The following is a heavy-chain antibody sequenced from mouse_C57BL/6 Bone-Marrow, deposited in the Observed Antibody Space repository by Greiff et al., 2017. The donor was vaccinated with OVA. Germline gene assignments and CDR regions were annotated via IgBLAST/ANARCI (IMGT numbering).Heavy chain of an antibody. CDR2: ISRGSSTI. J-gene: IGHJ3*01. V-gene: IGHV5-17*01. CDR3: ARGLRRWFAY. D-gene: IGHD2-4*01. CDR1: GFTFSDYG. Sequence: DVLLVESGGGLVKPGGSLKLSCAASGFTFSDYGMHWVRQAPEKGLEWVAYISRGSSTIYYADTVKGRVTISRDNAKNTLFLQMTSLRSEDTAMYYCARGLRRWFAYWGQGTLVTVSA.